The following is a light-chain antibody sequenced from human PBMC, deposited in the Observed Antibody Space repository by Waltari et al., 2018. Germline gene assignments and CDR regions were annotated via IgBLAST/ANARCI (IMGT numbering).Light chain of an antibody. J-gene: IGKJ5*01. CDR3: QQYYSAPIT. CDR1: NILYSSNNKNY. CDR2: WAS. Sequence: NILYSSNNKNYLAWYQQKPGQPPKVLTYWASIRKSGVPARFSGSGSGTDFTLTISSLQAEDAAVYYCQQYYSAPITFGQGTRLEI. V-gene: IGKV4-1*01.